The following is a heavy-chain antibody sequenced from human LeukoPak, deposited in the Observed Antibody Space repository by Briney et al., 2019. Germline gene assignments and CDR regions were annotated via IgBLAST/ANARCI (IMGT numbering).Heavy chain of an antibody. J-gene: IGHJ4*02. Sequence: GGSLRLSCVASGFTFRSHGMHWVRQAPGKGLEWVSYITNSGNSKSYADSVKGRFTISRDNTKNSLYLQMNGLRAEDTAVYYCARTRSSGYLTFDCWGQGILVTVSS. V-gene: IGHV3-48*01. CDR1: GFTFRSHG. CDR2: ITNSGNSK. CDR3: ARTRSSGYLTFDC. D-gene: IGHD3-22*01.